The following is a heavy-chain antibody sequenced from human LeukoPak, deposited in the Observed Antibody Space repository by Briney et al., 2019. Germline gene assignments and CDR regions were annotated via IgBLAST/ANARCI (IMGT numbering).Heavy chain of an antibody. CDR2: ISSSSSYI. V-gene: IGHV3-21*04. CDR1: GFTFSSYS. CDR3: ATPLTVTSESYDY. Sequence: GGSLRLSCAASGFTFSSYSMNWVRQAPGKGLEWVSSISSSSSYIYYADSVKGRFTISRDNAKNSLYLQMNSLKTEDTAVYYCATPLTVTSESYDYWGQGTLVSVSS. J-gene: IGHJ4*02. D-gene: IGHD4-17*01.